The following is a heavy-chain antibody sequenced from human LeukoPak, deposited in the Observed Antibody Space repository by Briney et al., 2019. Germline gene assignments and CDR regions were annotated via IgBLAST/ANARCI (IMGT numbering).Heavy chain of an antibody. D-gene: IGHD5/OR15-5a*01. CDR3: ARHPTRRDVYDHLDY. Sequence: PAETLALPCTVSGGSFSSGNYHWAAMLQPPGRGPGRIGSMFYSGRTYYNPSLKSRVTISVDTSKNQFSLKVTSVTAADTAVYYCARHPTRRDVYDHLDYWGQGTLVTVSS. CDR2: MFYSGRT. V-gene: IGHV4-39*01. J-gene: IGHJ4*02. CDR1: GGSFSSGNYH.